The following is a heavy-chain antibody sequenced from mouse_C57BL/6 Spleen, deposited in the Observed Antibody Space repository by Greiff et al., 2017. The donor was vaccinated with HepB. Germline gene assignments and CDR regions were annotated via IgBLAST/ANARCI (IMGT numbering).Heavy chain of an antibody. CDR1: GYAFSSYW. V-gene: IGHV1-80*01. CDR2: IYPGDGDT. D-gene: IGHD1-2*01. Sequence: QVQLQQSGAELVKPGASVKISCKASGYAFSSYWMNWVKQRPGKGLEWIGQIYPGDGDTNYNGKFKGKATLTADKSSSTADMQLSSLTSEVSAVYFCAIQGARVGYVEYFDVWGTGTTVTVSS. J-gene: IGHJ1*03. CDR3: AIQGARVGYVEYFDV.